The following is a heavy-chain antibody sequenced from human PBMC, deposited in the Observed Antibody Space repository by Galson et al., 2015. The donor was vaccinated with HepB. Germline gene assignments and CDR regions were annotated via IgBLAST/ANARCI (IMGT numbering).Heavy chain of an antibody. J-gene: IGHJ6*03. CDR1: GFTFSSYA. CDR2: ISGSGGST. V-gene: IGHV3-23*01. Sequence: SLRLSCAASGFTFSSYAMSWVRQAPGKGLEWVSAISGSGGSTYYTDSVKGRFTISRDNSKNTLYLQMNSLRAEDAAVYYCARSSSSSYYYYYYMDVWGKGTTVTVSS. D-gene: IGHD6-6*01. CDR3: ARSSSSSYYYYYYMDV.